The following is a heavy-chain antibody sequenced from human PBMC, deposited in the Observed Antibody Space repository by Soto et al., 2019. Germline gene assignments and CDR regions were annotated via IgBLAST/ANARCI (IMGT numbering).Heavy chain of an antibody. J-gene: IGHJ3*02. CDR2: IWFDGSKK. CDR3: ARGGRNLLFYKCFDI. CDR1: GFPLCNYA. D-gene: IGHD3-10*01. V-gene: IGHV3-33*01. Sequence: GGSLRLSCAASGFPLCNYAMHWARQAPGKGLEWVAVIWFDGSKKYYGDSVKGRFTISRDNSKNTLYLQMNSLRAEDTAVYYCARGGRNLLFYKCFDIWGQGTMVTVSS.